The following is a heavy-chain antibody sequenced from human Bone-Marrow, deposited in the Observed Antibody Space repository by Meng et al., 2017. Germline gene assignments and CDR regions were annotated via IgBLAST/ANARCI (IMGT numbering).Heavy chain of an antibody. D-gene: IGHD6-19*01. CDR2: ISSSGSTI. V-gene: IGHV3-48*03. Sequence: GESLKISCAASGFTFSSYEMNWVRQAPGKGLEWVSYISSSGSTIYYEDSVKGRFTISRDNAKNSLYLQMNSLRAEDTAVYYCARDITGYSSGWFHYYYYYGMDVWGQGNTV. CDR3: ARDITGYSSGWFHYYYYYGMDV. J-gene: IGHJ6*01. CDR1: GFTFSSYE.